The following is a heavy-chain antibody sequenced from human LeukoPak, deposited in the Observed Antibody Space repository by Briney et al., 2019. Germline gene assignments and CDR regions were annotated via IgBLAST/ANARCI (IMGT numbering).Heavy chain of an antibody. CDR3: ARTIAVAGGDY. CDR1: GYSISSGYY. CDR2: IYHSGST. J-gene: IGHJ4*02. V-gene: IGHV4-38-2*01. Sequence: PSETLSLTCAVSGYSISSGYYWEWIRQPPGKGLEWIGSIYHSGSTYYNPSLKSRVTISVDTSKNQFSLKLSPVTAADTAVYYCARTIAVAGGDYWGQGTLVTVSS. D-gene: IGHD6-19*01.